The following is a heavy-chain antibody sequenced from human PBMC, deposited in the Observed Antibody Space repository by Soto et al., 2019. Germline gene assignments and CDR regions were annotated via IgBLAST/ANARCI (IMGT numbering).Heavy chain of an antibody. CDR2: ISGSGGST. CDR3: AKSGYSNYLGNYYGMDV. D-gene: IGHD4-4*01. J-gene: IGHJ6*02. Sequence: GGSLRLSCAASGFTFSSYAMSWVRQAPGKGLEWVSAISGSGGSTYYADSVKGRFTISRDNSKNTLYLQMNSLRAEDTAVYYCAKSGYSNYLGNYYGMDVWGQGTTVTVSS. V-gene: IGHV3-23*01. CDR1: GFTFSSYA.